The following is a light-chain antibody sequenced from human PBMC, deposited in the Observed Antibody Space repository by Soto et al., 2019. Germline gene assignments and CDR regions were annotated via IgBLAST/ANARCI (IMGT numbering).Light chain of an antibody. Sequence: QSVLTQPPSVSGAPGQRVTISCTGSRSNIAAGYAVHWYQQLPGTAPKLLIYDNTNRPSGVPDRFSASGSGTSASLAITGLRSEDEADYYSQSYDTNVSASVFGGGTKLTVL. V-gene: IGLV1-40*01. CDR2: DNT. J-gene: IGLJ3*02. CDR1: RSNIAAGYA. CDR3: QSYDTNVSASV.